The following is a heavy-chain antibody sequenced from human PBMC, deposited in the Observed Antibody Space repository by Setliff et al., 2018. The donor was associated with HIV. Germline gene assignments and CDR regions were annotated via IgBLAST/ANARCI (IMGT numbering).Heavy chain of an antibody. V-gene: IGHV4-39*01. D-gene: IGHD2-2*02. CDR2: IYYTGST. J-gene: IGHJ5*02. CDR1: GGSISTSRHY. CDR3: ARHRSYPDIVLIPADIPNWFDP. Sequence: SETLSLTCTVSGGSISTSRHYWGWIRQPPGKGLEWIGSIYYTGSTYYNPSLKSRVTISVDTSKNQFSLKLSSVTAADTALYYCARHRSYPDIVLIPADIPNWFDPWGQGTLVTVSS.